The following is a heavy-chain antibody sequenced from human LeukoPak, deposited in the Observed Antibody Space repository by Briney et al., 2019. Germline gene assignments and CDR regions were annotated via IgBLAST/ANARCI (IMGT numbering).Heavy chain of an antibody. CDR1: GGTFSSYA. V-gene: IGHV1-69*01. CDR2: IIPIFGTA. D-gene: IGHD2-2*01. CDR3: AAVVPAVMGYFDY. J-gene: IGHJ4*02. Sequence: GSSVKVSCKASGGTFSSYAISWVRQAPGQGLEWMGGIIPIFGTANYARKFQGRVTITADESTSTAYMELSSLRSEDTAVYYCAAVVPAVMGYFDYWGQGTLVTVSS.